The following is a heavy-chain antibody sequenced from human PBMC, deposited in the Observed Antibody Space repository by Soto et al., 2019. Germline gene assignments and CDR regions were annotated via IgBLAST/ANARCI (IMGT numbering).Heavy chain of an antibody. CDR1: GFTFIIYA. Sequence: PWWSXRLSCASSGFTFIIYAIDVFRQAPGKGLEWVAVISYDGSNKYYADSVKGRFNISRDNSKNTMYLQMKSLRAEDTAVYYCARVRRGGMDVWGQGTTV. CDR2: ISYDGSNK. V-gene: IGHV3-30-3*01. J-gene: IGHJ6*01. CDR3: ARVRRGGMDV. D-gene: IGHD3-16*01.